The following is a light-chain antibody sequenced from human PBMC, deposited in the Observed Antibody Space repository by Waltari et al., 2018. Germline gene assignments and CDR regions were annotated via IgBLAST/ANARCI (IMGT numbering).Light chain of an antibody. CDR1: KLGDKY. CDR3: QAWDSSIVV. J-gene: IGLJ2*01. V-gene: IGLV3-1*01. Sequence: YELTQQPSVSVSTGQTASIPCPGDKLGDKYACWYQQKPGQSPVLVIYQDNKRPSGSPERFSGSNSGNTATLTISGTQAMDEADYYCQAWDSSIVVFGGGTKLTVL. CDR2: QDN.